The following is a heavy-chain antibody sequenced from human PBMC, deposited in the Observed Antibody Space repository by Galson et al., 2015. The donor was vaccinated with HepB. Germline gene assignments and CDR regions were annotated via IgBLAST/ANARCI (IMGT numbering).Heavy chain of an antibody. Sequence: PALVKPTQPLTLTCTFSGFSLTTSGMCVSWIRQPPGKALEWLARIDWDDDTYYSTSLKTRLTISKDTSKNQVVLTMTNMDPVDTATYYCARMPRYQLRAYYGMDVWGQGTTVTVSS. CDR1: GFSLTTSGMC. J-gene: IGHJ6*02. V-gene: IGHV2-70*11. CDR3: ARMPRYQLRAYYGMDV. CDR2: IDWDDDT. D-gene: IGHD2-2*01.